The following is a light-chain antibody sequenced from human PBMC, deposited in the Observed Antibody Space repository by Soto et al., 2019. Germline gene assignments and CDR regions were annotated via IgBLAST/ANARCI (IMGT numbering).Light chain of an antibody. CDR3: QQYYSYPPT. Sequence: IQLTQSPASLAASVGDRGTITCRASQGISSYLAWYQQKPGKAPKLLIYAASTLQSGVPSRFSGSGSGTDFTLTISCLQSEDFAPYYCQQYYSYPPTFGPGTKGDI. V-gene: IGKV1-9*01. CDR2: AAS. J-gene: IGKJ1*01. CDR1: QGISSY.